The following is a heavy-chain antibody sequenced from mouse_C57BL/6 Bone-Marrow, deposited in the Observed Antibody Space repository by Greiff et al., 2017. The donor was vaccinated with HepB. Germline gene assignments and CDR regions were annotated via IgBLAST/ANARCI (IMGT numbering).Heavy chain of an antibody. D-gene: IGHD1-1*01. J-gene: IGHJ2*01. Sequence: VQLQQPGAELVKPGASVKLSCKASGYTFTSYWMHWVKQRPGQGLEWIGMIHPNSGSTNYNEKFKSKTTLTVDKSSSTAYMQLSSMTSDDSAVYYCARGYYASLYYFDYWGQGTTLTVSS. CDR3: ARGYYASLYYFDY. V-gene: IGHV1-64*01. CDR2: IHPNSGST. CDR1: GYTFTSYW.